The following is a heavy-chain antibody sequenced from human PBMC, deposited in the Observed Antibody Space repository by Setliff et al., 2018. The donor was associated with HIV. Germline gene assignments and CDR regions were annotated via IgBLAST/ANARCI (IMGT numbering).Heavy chain of an antibody. D-gene: IGHD3-9*01. CDR2: IYFGDSDT. J-gene: IGHJ6*03. CDR3: ARHRSNAGYGFFYQYYLDV. CDR1: GYSFSDNW. Sequence: PGESLKISCQGFGYSFSDNWIGWVRQMPGKGLEWMGMIYFGDSDTTYSPSFEGQVTISADKSITTAHLHWSSLKASDTATYYCARHRSNAGYGFFYQYYLDVWGAGTTVTVSS. V-gene: IGHV5-51*01.